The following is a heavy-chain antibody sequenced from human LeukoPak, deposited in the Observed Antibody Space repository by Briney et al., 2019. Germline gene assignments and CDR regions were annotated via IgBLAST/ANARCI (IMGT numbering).Heavy chain of an antibody. CDR3: AKDLNYDFWSGLGN. V-gene: IGHV3-30*18. CDR2: ISYDGTNK. J-gene: IGHJ4*02. Sequence: GGSLRLSCAASGLSFSSHGMLWARQAPGKGLEWMAVISYDGTNKYYADSVKGRFTISRDNSKNTLYLQMNSLRAEDTAVYYCAKDLNYDFWSGLGNWGQGTLVTVSS. CDR1: GLSFSSHG. D-gene: IGHD3-3*01.